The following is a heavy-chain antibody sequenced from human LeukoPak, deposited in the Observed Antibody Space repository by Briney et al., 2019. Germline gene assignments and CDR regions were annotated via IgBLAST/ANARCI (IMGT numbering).Heavy chain of an antibody. CDR1: GFTFSSYA. D-gene: IGHD2-15*01. J-gene: IGHJ4*02. CDR3: AKDLDLCSGGSCYSGYFDY. CDR2: ISGSGGST. Sequence: GRSLRLSCAASGFTFSSYAMSWVRQAPGKGLEWVSAISGSGGSTYYADSVKGRFTISRDNSKNTLYLQMNSLRAEDTAVYYCAKDLDLCSGGSCYSGYFDYWGQGTLVTVSS. V-gene: IGHV3-23*01.